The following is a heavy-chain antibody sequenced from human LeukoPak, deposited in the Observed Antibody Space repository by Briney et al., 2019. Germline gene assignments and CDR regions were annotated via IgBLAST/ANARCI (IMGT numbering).Heavy chain of an antibody. D-gene: IGHD2-8*01. Sequence: SETLSLTCGVSGHSMISDYYWGWIRQPPGKGLEWIGSIYHSGSTHYNPSLKSRVTISVNTSKNQFSLKLSSVTASDTAIFYCARNVSADFSNRHHKWFDPWGQGTLVTVSS. CDR3: ARNVSADFSNRHHKWFDP. V-gene: IGHV4-38-2*01. CDR1: GHSMISDYY. CDR2: IYHSGST. J-gene: IGHJ5*02.